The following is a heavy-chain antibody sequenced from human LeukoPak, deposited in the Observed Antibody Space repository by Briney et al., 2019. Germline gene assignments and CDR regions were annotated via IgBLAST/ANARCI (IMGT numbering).Heavy chain of an antibody. Sequence: GESLKISCKGSGYSFTTYWIGWVRQMPGKGLEWMGIIYPGDSDTRYSPSFQGQVTISADKSISTAYLQWSSLKASDTAMYYCARGAVRGVPHLLFDYWGQGTLVTVSS. V-gene: IGHV5-51*01. D-gene: IGHD3-10*01. J-gene: IGHJ4*02. CDR1: GYSFTTYW. CDR2: IYPGDSDT. CDR3: ARGAVRGVPHLLFDY.